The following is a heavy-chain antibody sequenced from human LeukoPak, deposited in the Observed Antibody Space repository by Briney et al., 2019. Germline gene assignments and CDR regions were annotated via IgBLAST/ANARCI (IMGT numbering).Heavy chain of an antibody. CDR2: IHATGST. V-gene: IGHV4-61*08. D-gene: IGHD4-17*01. CDR1: GDSISSGDYS. CDR3: ARDAYGDYGWFDP. J-gene: IGHJ5*02. Sequence: SETLSLTCTVSGDSISSGDYSWSWIRQPPGKTLEYIGYIHATGSTFYNPSLKSRVTISLDTSKNQFSLKLSSVTAADTAVYYCARDAYGDYGWFDPWGQGTLVTVSS.